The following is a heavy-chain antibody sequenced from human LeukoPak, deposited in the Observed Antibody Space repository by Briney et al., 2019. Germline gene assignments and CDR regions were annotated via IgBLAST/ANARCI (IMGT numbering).Heavy chain of an antibody. CDR1: GFTFSTYS. V-gene: IGHV3-21*01. CDR2: ISSSSSYI. Sequence: GGSLRLSCAASGFTFSTYSMNWIRQAPGKGLEWVSSISSSSSYIYYADSAKGRFTISRDNAKNSLYLQMNSLRAEDTAVYYCARDADDILTGYYPYFDYWGQGTLVTVSS. CDR3: ARDADDILTGYYPYFDY. D-gene: IGHD3-9*01. J-gene: IGHJ4*02.